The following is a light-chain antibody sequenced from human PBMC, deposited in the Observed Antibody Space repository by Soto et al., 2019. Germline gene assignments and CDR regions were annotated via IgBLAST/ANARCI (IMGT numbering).Light chain of an antibody. CDR2: GAS. J-gene: IGKJ1*01. Sequence: EFVLTQSPGTLSLSPGERAALSCRASQSVSRYLAWYQQKPGQAPRLLIYGASSRATGIPDRFSGSGSGTDCTLTISRLEPEDFAVYYCQQYHTSPRTFGQGTKVEIK. CDR3: QQYHTSPRT. CDR1: QSVSRY. V-gene: IGKV3-20*01.